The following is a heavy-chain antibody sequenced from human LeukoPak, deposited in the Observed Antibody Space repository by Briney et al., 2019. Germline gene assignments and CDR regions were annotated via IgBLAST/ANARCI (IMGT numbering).Heavy chain of an antibody. V-gene: IGHV4-34*01. D-gene: IGHD3-22*01. CDR2: INHSGST. CDR1: GGSFSGYF. J-gene: IGHJ4*02. CDR3: ARLSSRRFPPTYSFDRRNYFDY. Sequence: ASETLSLTCAVYGGSFSGYFWSWIRQPPGKGLEWIGEINHSGSTNYNPSLKSRVTMSVDTSKNQFSLKLSSVTAADTAVYYCARLSSRRFPPTYSFDRRNYFDYWGQGTLVTVSS.